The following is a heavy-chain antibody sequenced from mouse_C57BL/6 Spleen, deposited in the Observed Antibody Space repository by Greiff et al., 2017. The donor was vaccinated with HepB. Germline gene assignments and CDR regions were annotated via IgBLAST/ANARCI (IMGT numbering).Heavy chain of an antibody. V-gene: IGHV1-42*01. CDR3: ARWIYDGYYVAMDY. Sequence: EVQLQQSGPELVKPGASVKISCKASGYSFTGYYMNWVKQSPEKSLEWIGEINPSTGGTTYNQKFKAKATLTVDKSSSTAYMQLKSLTSEDSAVYYCARWIYDGYYVAMDYWGQGTSVTVSS. CDR2: INPSTGGT. J-gene: IGHJ4*01. D-gene: IGHD2-3*01. CDR1: GYSFTGYY.